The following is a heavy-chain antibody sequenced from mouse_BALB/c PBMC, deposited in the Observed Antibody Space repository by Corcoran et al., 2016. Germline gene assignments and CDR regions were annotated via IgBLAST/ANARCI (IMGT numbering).Heavy chain of an antibody. V-gene: IGHV9-3-1*01. D-gene: IGHD6-1*01. Sequence: QIPLVKCGPELRKPGETVKSSCQVSRYNFTNYGMTWVKQAPGKGLKLRVLINTYTGEPTYADDFKGRFAFSLDTSARTAYLQINNLKNEDTATYFCARAPLHYYAMDYWGQGTSVTVSS. CDR2: INTYTGEP. J-gene: IGHJ4*01. CDR1: RYNFTNYG. CDR3: ARAPLHYYAMDY.